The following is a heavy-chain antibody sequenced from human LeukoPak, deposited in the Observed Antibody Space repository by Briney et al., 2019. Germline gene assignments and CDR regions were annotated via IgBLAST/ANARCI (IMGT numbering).Heavy chain of an antibody. D-gene: IGHD1-1*01. CDR2: ISSNGGST. CDR3: AKAGATGTPYYYYGMDV. CDR1: GFTFSSYA. V-gene: IGHV3-64D*06. Sequence: GGSLRLSCSASGFTFSSYAMHWVRQAPGKGLEYVSAISSNGGSTYYADSVKGRFTISRDNSKNTLYLQMSSLRAEDTAVYYCAKAGATGTPYYYYGMDVWGKGTTVTVSS. J-gene: IGHJ6*04.